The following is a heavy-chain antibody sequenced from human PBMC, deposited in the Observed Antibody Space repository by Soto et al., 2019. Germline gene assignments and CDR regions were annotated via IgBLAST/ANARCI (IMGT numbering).Heavy chain of an antibody. D-gene: IGHD1-7*01. J-gene: IGHJ4*02. Sequence: SLRLSCAASGGTCISYAMHCVLQAPGKGLEWVAVISYDGSNKYYADSVKGRFTISRDNSKNTLYLQMNSLRAEDTAVYYCARDSGGATELELTHDYRAQGTLVTVSS. CDR1: GGTCISYA. V-gene: IGHV3-30-3*01. CDR3: ARDSGGATELELTHDY. CDR2: ISYDGSNK.